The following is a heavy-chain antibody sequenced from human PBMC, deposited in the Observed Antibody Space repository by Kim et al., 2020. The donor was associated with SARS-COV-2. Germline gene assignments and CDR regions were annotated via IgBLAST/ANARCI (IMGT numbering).Heavy chain of an antibody. Sequence: SETLSLTCSVAGGPINSPTYYWGWVRQPPGKGLVWIASIYYSGTTYYNPALRSRVTMSEDTSENQFSLILRSRTAADTAKYCCARHSRGSYSSSWVYGMDVWGQGTTVTVSS. D-gene: IGHD6-13*01. CDR2: IYYSGTT. CDR3: ARHSRGSYSSSWVYGMDV. CDR1: GGPINSPTYY. J-gene: IGHJ6*02. V-gene: IGHV4-39*01.